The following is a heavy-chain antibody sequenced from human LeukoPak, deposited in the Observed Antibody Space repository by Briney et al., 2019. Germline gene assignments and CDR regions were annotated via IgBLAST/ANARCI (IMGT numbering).Heavy chain of an antibody. Sequence: PGGSLRLSCAASGFTFSSYAMHWVRQAPGKGLEWVAVISYDGSNKYYADSVKGRFTISRDNSKNTLYLQMNSLRAEDTAVYYCARDHYYYDSSGYTKGDYFDYWGQGTLVTVSS. D-gene: IGHD3-22*01. CDR1: GFTFSSYA. CDR2: ISYDGSNK. CDR3: ARDHYYYDSSGYTKGDYFDY. V-gene: IGHV3-30-3*01. J-gene: IGHJ4*02.